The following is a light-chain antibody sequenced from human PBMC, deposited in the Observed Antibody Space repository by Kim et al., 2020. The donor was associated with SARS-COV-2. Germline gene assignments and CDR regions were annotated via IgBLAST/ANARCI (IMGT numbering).Light chain of an antibody. V-gene: IGKV3-15*01. CDR3: QQYNDWPYT. CDR2: GAS. CDR1: QSVSNR. J-gene: IGKJ2*01. Sequence: SGSTGEGATLSSRGSQSVSNRLAWYQQKPGQAPRLLIDGASTRATDVPARFSGSGSATDFTLTISSLQSEDFAVYYCQQYNDWPYTLGQGTKLEI.